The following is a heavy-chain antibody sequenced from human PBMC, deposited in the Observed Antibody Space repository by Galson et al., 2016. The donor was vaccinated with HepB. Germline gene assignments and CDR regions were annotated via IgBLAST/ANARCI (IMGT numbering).Heavy chain of an antibody. Sequence: SLRLSCAASGFAFGSHWMHWVRQVPGKGLVWVSRINSDGTISNYADSVKGRFTISRDNAKNTLYLQMNSLRGDDTALYYCAKDSGGGIAAAGATFEAWGKGTLVAVSS. D-gene: IGHD6-25*01. J-gene: IGHJ5*02. CDR1: GFAFGSHW. CDR3: AKDSGGGIAAAGATFEA. CDR2: INSDGTIS. V-gene: IGHV3-74*01.